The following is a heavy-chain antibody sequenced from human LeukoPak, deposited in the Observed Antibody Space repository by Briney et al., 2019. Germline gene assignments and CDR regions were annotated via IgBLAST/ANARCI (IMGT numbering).Heavy chain of an antibody. CDR1: GYTFTGYY. CDR3: AREQWLVRGGGSGWFDP. D-gene: IGHD6-19*01. CDR2: INPNSGGT. V-gene: IGHV1-2*02. Sequence: ASVKVSCKASGYTFTGYYMHWVRQAPGQGLEWMGWINPNSGGTNYAQKFQGRVTMTRDTSISTAYMELSRLRSDDTAVYYRAREQWLVRGGGSGWFDPWGQGTLVTVSS. J-gene: IGHJ5*02.